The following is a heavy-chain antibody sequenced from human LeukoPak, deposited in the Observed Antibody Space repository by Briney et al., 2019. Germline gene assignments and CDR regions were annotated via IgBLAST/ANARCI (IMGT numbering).Heavy chain of an antibody. V-gene: IGHV1-2*02. D-gene: IGHD6-13*01. J-gene: IGHJ6*03. CDR3: AIQQQLQETDYYYYYYMDV. CDR1: GYTFTGYY. Sequence: ASVKVSCKASGYTFTGYYMHWVRQAPGQGLEWMGWINPNSGGTNYAQKFQGRVTMTRDTSISTAYMGLSRLRSDDTAVYYCAIQQQLQETDYYYYYYMDVWGKGTTVTVSS. CDR2: INPNSGGT.